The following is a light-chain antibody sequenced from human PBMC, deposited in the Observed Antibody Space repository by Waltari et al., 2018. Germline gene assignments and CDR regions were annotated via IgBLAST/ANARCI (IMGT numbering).Light chain of an antibody. CDR1: QNIRSK. CDR2: DAS. Sequence: EIVMTQSPATLSVSPGERATLSCRASQNIRSKLAWYQQKPGQAPRLLIYDASTRATGIPARFSGSGSGTEFTLTINSLQSEDLAVYYCQQYNNWPPVTFGGGTKVEI. J-gene: IGKJ4*01. CDR3: QQYNNWPPVT. V-gene: IGKV3-15*01.